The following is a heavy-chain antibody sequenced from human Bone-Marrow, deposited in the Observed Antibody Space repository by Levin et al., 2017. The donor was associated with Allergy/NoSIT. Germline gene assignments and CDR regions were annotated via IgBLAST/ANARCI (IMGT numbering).Heavy chain of an antibody. D-gene: IGHD2-2*01. CDR2: INPNSGGT. CDR3: ARLCSSTSCYPPNFDY. V-gene: IGHV1-2*02. CDR1: GYTFTGYY. Sequence: ASVKVSCKASGYTFTGYYMHWVRQAPGQGLEWMGWINPNSGGTNYAQKFQGRVTMTRDTSISTAYMELSRLRSDDTAVYYCARLCSSTSCYPPNFDYWGQGTLVTVSS. J-gene: IGHJ4*02.